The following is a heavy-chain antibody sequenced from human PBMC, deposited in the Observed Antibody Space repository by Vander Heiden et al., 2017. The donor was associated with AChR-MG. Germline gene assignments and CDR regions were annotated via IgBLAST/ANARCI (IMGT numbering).Heavy chain of an antibody. CDR3: ARPSGSSSWYGYYYYGMDV. D-gene: IGHD6-13*01. Sequence: QVQLVQSGAEVKKPGASVTVSCKASGYTFTGSHMHWVRQAPGQGLEWMGWINPNSGGTNYAQKFQGRVTMTRDTSISTAYMELSRLRSDDTAVYYCARPSGSSSWYGYYYYGMDVWGQGTTVTVSS. V-gene: IGHV1-2*02. CDR1: GYTFTGSH. J-gene: IGHJ6*02. CDR2: INPNSGGT.